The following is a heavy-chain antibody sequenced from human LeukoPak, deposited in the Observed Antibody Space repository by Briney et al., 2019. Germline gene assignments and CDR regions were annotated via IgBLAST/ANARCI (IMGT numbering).Heavy chain of an antibody. CDR1: GYTFTSYY. Sequence: ASVKVSCKASGYTFTSYYIFWERQAPGQGLEWMGIINPSTGSTSYSQKFQGRVTMTRDMSTSTVYMELSSLRSEDTAFYYCARGVHVRVYDSNPHYGHYWGQGTLVTVSS. CDR3: ARGVHVRVYDSNPHYGHY. D-gene: IGHD3-22*01. V-gene: IGHV1-46*01. J-gene: IGHJ4*02. CDR2: INPSTGST.